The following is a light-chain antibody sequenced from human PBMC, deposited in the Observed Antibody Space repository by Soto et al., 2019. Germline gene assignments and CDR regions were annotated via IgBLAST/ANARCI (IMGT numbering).Light chain of an antibody. Sequence: IQLIQSPSSLSASVGDRVTITCRASQGLSSYLAWYQQKPGKAPKLLIYAASTLQSGVPSRFSGSESGTDFTLTISSLQPEDFATYYCQQVNNYPLTFGGGTTVEIK. CDR1: QGLSSY. CDR2: AAS. CDR3: QQVNNYPLT. J-gene: IGKJ4*01. V-gene: IGKV1-9*01.